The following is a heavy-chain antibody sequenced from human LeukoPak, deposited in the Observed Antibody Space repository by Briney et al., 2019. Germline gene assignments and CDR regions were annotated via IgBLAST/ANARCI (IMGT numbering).Heavy chain of an antibody. Sequence: PSETLSLTCAVYGGSFSGYYWSWIRQPPGKGREWIGEINHSGSTNYNPSLKSRVTISVDTSKNQFFSQMRCVTAADTAVYYCATRRAAGDRYYYYYYMDVWGKGTTVTVS. J-gene: IGHJ6*03. D-gene: IGHD6-25*01. CDR3: ATRRAAGDRYYYYYYMDV. CDR1: GGSFSGYY. CDR2: INHSGST. V-gene: IGHV4-34*01.